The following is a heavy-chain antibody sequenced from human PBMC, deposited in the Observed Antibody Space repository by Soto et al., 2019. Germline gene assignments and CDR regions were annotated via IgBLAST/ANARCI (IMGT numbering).Heavy chain of an antibody. J-gene: IGHJ3*02. D-gene: IGHD6-19*01. CDR3: ATDARPIAVAGTPHGKINAFDI. V-gene: IGHV1-24*01. CDR1: GYTLTELS. Sequence: ASVKVSCKVSGYTLTELSMHWVRQAPGKGLEWMGGFDPEDGETIYAQKFQGRVTMTEDTSTDTAYMELSSLRSEDTAVYYCATDARPIAVAGTPHGKINAFDIWGQGTMVTVSS. CDR2: FDPEDGET.